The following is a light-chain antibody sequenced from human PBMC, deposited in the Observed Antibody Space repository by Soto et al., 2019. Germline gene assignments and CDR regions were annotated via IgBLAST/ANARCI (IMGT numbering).Light chain of an antibody. CDR1: QSVSDS. J-gene: IGKJ1*01. CDR3: QQYNGYST. CDR2: EAS. V-gene: IGKV1-5*03. Sequence: DIQMTQSPSTLSASVGDRVTITCRASQSVSDSLAWYQQKPGKAPKLLIYEASNLKSGVPSRFSGSGSGTEYTLTISSLQPDDFASYYSQQYNGYSTFGQGTKVEIK.